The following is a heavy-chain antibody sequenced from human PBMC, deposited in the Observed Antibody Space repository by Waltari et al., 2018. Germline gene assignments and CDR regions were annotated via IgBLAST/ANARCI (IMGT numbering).Heavy chain of an antibody. J-gene: IGHJ6*02. CDR2: VIPISGTA. Sequence: QVQLVQSGAEVKKPGSSVKVSCKASGGTFSSYAISWVRQAPGQGLEWMGGVIPISGTANYAQKFQGRVTITTDESTSTAYMELSSLRSEDTAVYYCARAPADITIFNYYYYYGMDVWGQGTTVTVSS. D-gene: IGHD3-3*01. CDR1: GGTFSSYA. CDR3: ARAPADITIFNYYYYYGMDV. V-gene: IGHV1-69*05.